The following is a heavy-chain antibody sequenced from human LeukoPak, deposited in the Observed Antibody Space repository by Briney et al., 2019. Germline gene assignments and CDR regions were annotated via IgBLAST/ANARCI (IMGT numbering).Heavy chain of an antibody. CDR2: INPTGGST. D-gene: IGHD6-6*01. CDR1: GYTVPSYF. V-gene: IGHV1-46*01. J-gene: IGHJ4*02. Sequence: ASGKVSCKSSGYTVPSYFMHWVRQATGQGLEWMGIINPTGGSTTYAQKFQGSVTMTRDTSTSTVYMELSSLRSDDTAVYYCASTAARRFDYWGQGTLVTVSS. CDR3: ASTAARRFDY.